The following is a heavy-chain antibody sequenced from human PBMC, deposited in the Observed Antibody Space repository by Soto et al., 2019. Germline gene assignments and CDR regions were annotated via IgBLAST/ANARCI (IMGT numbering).Heavy chain of an antibody. Sequence: GRSLRLPCAASGFTFSSYSMSWVRQAPGKGLEWVSYISSSSSTIYYADSVKGRFTISRDNAKNSLYLQMNSLRDEDTAVYYCARKNTYYYDSSGRMDVWGQGTTVTVSS. V-gene: IGHV3-48*02. CDR2: ISSSSSTI. CDR1: GFTFSSYS. CDR3: ARKNTYYYDSSGRMDV. D-gene: IGHD3-22*01. J-gene: IGHJ6*02.